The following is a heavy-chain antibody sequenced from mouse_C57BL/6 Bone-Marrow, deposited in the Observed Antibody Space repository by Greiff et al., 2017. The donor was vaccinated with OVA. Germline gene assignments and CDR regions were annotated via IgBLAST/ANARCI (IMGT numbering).Heavy chain of an antibody. Sequence: EVKLEESGGDLVKPGGSLKLSCAASGFTFSSYGMSWVRQTPDKRLEWVATISSGGSYTYYPASVKGRFTISRDNAKNTLYLQMSSLKSGDTAMYYCGWLLPFAYWGQGTLVTVSA. CDR3: GWLLPFAY. D-gene: IGHD2-3*01. CDR2: ISSGGSYT. CDR1: GFTFSSYG. V-gene: IGHV5-6*02. J-gene: IGHJ3*01.